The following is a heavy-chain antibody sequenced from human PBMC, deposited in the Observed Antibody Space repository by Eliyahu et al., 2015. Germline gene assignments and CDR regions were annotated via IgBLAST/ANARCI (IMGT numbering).Heavy chain of an antibody. CDR3: ARDWEYDAFDV. Sequence: QVQVQESGPGRVEPSETLSLTCGVXGXSVSSFYWSWIRQPAGKGLEWIGRITGSGRTTYNPSLKSRVTMSVDTSKNQFSLKLSSATATDTAVYYCARDWEYDAFDVWGQGTMVTVSS. CDR1: GXSVSSFY. D-gene: IGHD1-26*01. V-gene: IGHV4-4*07. CDR2: ITGSGRT. J-gene: IGHJ3*01.